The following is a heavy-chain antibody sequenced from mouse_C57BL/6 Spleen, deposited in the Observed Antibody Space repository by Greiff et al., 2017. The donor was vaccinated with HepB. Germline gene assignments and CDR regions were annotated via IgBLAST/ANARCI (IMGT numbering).Heavy chain of an antibody. CDR2: IRNTANGYTT. V-gene: IGHV7-3*01. CDR3: ARSYGRDFDY. D-gene: IGHD1-1*01. J-gene: IGHJ2*01. CDR1: GFTFTDYY. Sequence: EVKLMESGGGLVQPGGSLSLSCAASGFTFTDYYMSWVRQPPGKALEWLGFIRNTANGYTTEYSASVKGRFTTSRDNSQSILDLQMNALGAEDSATYYWARSYGRDFDYWGQGTTLTVSS.